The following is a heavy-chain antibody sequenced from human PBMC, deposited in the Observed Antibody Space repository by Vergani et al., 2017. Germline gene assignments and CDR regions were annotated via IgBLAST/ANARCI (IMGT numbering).Heavy chain of an antibody. CDR3: AKAGSSWYYFDY. CDR2: ISGRGGST. D-gene: IGHD6-13*01. V-gene: IGHV3-23*01. J-gene: IGHJ4*02. Sequence: EVQLLESGGGLVQPGGSLRLSCAASGFTFSSYAMSWVRQAPGKGLEWVSAISGRGGSTSDADSVKGRFTISSDNSKSTLYLQMNRLRAEDTAVYYCAKAGSSWYYFDYWGQGTLVAVSS. CDR1: GFTFSSYA.